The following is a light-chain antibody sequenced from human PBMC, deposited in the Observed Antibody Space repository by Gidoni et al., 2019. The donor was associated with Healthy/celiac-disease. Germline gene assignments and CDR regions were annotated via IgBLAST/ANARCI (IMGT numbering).Light chain of an antibody. Sequence: EIVMTQSPATLSVSPGERATLSCRASQSVSSNLAVYQQKPGQAPRLLIYGASTRATGIPARFSGSGSGTEFTLTISSLQSEDFAVYYCQQYNNWSYTFGQGTKLEIK. CDR3: QQYNNWSYT. CDR1: QSVSSN. V-gene: IGKV3-15*01. CDR2: GAS. J-gene: IGKJ2*01.